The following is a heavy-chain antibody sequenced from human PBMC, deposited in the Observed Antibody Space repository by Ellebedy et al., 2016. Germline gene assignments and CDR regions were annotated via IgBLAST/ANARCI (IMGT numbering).Heavy chain of an antibody. J-gene: IGHJ6*03. Sequence: SETLSLXXAVYGGSFSGYYWSWIRQPPGKGLEWIGEINHSGSTNYNPSLKSRVTMSVDTSKNQFSLKLSSVTAADTAVYYCARGYSYGYYYYYYMDVWGKGTTVTVSS. D-gene: IGHD5-18*01. CDR1: GGSFSGYY. CDR3: ARGYSYGYYYYYYMDV. V-gene: IGHV4-34*01. CDR2: INHSGST.